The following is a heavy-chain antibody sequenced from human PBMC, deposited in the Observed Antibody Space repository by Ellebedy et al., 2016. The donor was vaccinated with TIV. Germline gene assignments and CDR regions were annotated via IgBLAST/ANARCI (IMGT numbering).Heavy chain of an antibody. Sequence: GESLKISCAAPGFTFSDYYMSWIRQAPGKGLEWVSSISSSSSSTNYADSVKGRFNISRDNSKNSLYLRMNSLRAEDTAVYYCARDSYGSGSYSSDWGQGTMVTVSS. CDR1: GFTFSDYY. D-gene: IGHD3-10*01. CDR3: ARDSYGSGSYSSD. J-gene: IGHJ4*02. CDR2: ISSSSSST. V-gene: IGHV3-11*06.